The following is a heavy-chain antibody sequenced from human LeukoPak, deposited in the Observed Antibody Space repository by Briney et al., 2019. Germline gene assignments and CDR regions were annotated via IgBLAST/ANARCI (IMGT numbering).Heavy chain of an antibody. CDR2: IYYTGST. J-gene: IGHJ4*02. V-gene: IGHV4-59*01. D-gene: IGHD6-13*01. Sequence: SETLSLTCTVSGGSISNYYWNWIRQPPGKGLEWIGYIYYTGSTNYNPSLTSRVTMSIDTSKNQFSLTLQSVTPEDTAVYYCARNLIPEQLVVNFWGQGTLVTVSS. CDR1: GGSISNYY. CDR3: ARNLIPEQLVVNF.